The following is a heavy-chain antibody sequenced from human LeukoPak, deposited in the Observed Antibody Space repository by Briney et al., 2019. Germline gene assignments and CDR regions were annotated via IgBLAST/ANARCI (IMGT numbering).Heavy chain of an antibody. J-gene: IGHJ4*02. Sequence: GGSLRLSCVASGFTFRNYGMHWVRQAPGKGLEWVAFIRYDGSNKDYADSVKGRFTISRDNSKNTLYLQMNSLRAEDTAVYYCAKDGYNYSDYWGQGTLVTVSS. V-gene: IGHV3-30*02. CDR2: IRYDGSNK. CDR3: AKDGYNYSDY. CDR1: GFTFRNYG. D-gene: IGHD5-24*01.